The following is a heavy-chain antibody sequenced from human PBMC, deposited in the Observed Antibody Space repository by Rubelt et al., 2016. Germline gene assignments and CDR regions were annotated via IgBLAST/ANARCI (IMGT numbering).Heavy chain of an antibody. CDR1: GFTFSSYA. CDR3: ARGTLGYLDL. D-gene: IGHD2-2*01. J-gene: IGHJ2*01. CDR2: ISGSGDST. V-gene: IGHV3-23*01. Sequence: EVQLLESGGALVQPGGSLRLSCAASGFTFSSYAMSWVRQAPGKGLEWVSVISGSGDSTYYADSVKGRFTISRDNSKNTLYLQMNSLRAEDTAVYYCARGTLGYLDLWGRGTLVTVSS.